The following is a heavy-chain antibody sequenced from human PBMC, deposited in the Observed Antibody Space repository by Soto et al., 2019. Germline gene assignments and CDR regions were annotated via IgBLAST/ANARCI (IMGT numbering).Heavy chain of an antibody. CDR1: GYTFTTYD. CDR2: ISTYNGNT. D-gene: IGHD2-8*01. V-gene: IGHV1-18*01. CDR3: ARDPYHVLMVTAPNLYGMDV. Sequence: QVQLVQSGAEVKKPGASVKVSCKASGYTFTTYDISWVRQAPGQGLEWMGRISTYNGNTNYPQSLQGRLTMTTDTSTTTAYMDLTNLSSDDTDVYYCARDPYHVLMVTAPNLYGMDVWGKGTTVTVSS. J-gene: IGHJ6*04.